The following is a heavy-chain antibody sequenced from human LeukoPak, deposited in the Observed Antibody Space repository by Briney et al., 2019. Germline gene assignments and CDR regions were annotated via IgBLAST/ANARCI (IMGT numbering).Heavy chain of an antibody. D-gene: IGHD2-15*01. CDR2: IYYSGST. J-gene: IGHJ3*02. V-gene: IGHV4-31*03. CDR3: ARDKGGRDHAFDI. Sequence: SQTLSLTCSVSGGSISSGGYSWNWIRQQPGKGLEWIGYIYYSGSTYNNPSLKSRVTMSVDTSKNQFSLRLSSLTAADTAVYYCARDKGGRDHAFDIWGQGTMVTVSS. CDR1: GGSISSGGYS.